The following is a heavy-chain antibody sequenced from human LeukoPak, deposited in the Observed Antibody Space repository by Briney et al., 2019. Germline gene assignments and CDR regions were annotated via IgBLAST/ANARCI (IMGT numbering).Heavy chain of an antibody. J-gene: IGHJ4*02. CDR2: INQDGSER. V-gene: IGHV3-7*03. CDR3: VRDRGYSTFDY. D-gene: IGHD4-23*01. CDR1: GFLFSNSW. Sequence: GGSLRLSCEASGFLFSNSWMSWVRQAPGKGLKWVANINQDGSERDYVDSVKGRLTISRDDARESLYLQMNGLRAEDTAVYFCVRDRGYSTFDYWGQGTLVTVSS.